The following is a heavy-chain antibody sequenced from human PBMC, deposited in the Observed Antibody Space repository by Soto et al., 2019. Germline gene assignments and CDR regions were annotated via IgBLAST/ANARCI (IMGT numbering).Heavy chain of an antibody. Sequence: SVKVSCKASGGTFSSYAISWVRQAPGQGLEWMGGIIPIFGTANYAQKFQGRVTITADKSTSTAYMELSSLRSEDTAVYYCARETGGAREGGYYYYGMDVWGQGTTVTVSS. D-gene: IGHD1-26*01. V-gene: IGHV1-69*06. CDR1: GGTFSSYA. CDR2: IIPIFGTA. CDR3: ARETGGAREGGYYYYGMDV. J-gene: IGHJ6*02.